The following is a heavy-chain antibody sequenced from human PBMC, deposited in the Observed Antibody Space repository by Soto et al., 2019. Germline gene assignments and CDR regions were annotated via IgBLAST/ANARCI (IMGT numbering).Heavy chain of an antibody. Sequence: DVQILESGGGLVEPGGSLRLSCAASGFSVSTYGVTWVRQGPGKGLEWVSGVSGGSGATHYRDSVKGRFTITTDYPENTADLQMNRLRVEDTAVYYCTRWNGYGDLWGQGILVTVS. D-gene: IGHD1-1*01. V-gene: IGHV3-23*01. CDR2: VSGGSGAT. J-gene: IGHJ5*02. CDR1: GFSVSTYG. CDR3: TRWNGYGDL.